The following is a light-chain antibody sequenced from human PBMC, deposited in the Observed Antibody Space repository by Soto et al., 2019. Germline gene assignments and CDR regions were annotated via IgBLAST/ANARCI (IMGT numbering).Light chain of an antibody. J-gene: IGKJ2*03. CDR3: QQYNSYVYS. CDR2: DAS. CDR1: QSVSSN. Sequence: EIELTQSPATLSLSPGETATLSCRASQSVSSNLAWHQQKPGQAPRILMYDASTRATGISARFSGSGSGTDFTLTISSLQPDDFATYYCQQYNSYVYSFGGGTKVDIK. V-gene: IGKV3-15*01.